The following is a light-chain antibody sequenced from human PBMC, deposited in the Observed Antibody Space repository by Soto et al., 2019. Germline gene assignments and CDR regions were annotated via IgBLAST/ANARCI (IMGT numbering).Light chain of an antibody. CDR2: EVF. J-gene: IGLJ2*01. CDR1: SSDVGGHNY. CDR3: CSYTTTSTFV. V-gene: IGLV2-14*03. Sequence: QSALTQPASVSGSPGQSITISCTGTSSDVGGHNYVSWYQQHPGKVPKLMIYEVFRRPSGISDRFSGSKSGNTASLTIYGLQAEDEADYYCCSYTTTSTFVFGGGTKLTVL.